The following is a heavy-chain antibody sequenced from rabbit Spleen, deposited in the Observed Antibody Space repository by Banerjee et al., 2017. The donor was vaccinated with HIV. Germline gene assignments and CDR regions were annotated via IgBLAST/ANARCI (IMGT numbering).Heavy chain of an antibody. CDR3: ARNPVVAGSITRLDL. CDR2: INVATGTA. J-gene: IGHJ6*01. CDR1: GFDFSDRCV. V-gene: IGHV1S45*01. Sequence: QQQLVESGGGLVKPGASLTLTCKASGFDFSDRCVMCWVRQAPGKGLEWIACINVATGTAVYATWAKGRFTISSTSSTTVALKMTSLTVADTAAYFCARNPVVAGSITRLDLWGPGTLVTVS. D-gene: IGHD3-1*01.